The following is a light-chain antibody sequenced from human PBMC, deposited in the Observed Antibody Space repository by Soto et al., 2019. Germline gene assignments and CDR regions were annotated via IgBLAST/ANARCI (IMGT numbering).Light chain of an antibody. CDR1: QSVLTRNGKKH. Sequence: DIVMTQSPVSLPVTPREGASIFCRSRQSVLTRNGKKHLDWYLQKPGQSPQLLIYLGSNRASGVPDRFSGSGSGTDFILKISRVEAEDVGVYYCMQALQTPITFGQGTRLENK. CDR2: LGS. V-gene: IGKV2-28*01. J-gene: IGKJ5*01. CDR3: MQALQTPIT.